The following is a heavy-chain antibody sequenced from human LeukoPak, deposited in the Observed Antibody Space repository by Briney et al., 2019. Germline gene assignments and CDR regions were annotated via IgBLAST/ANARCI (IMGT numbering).Heavy chain of an antibody. CDR2: FYYTGTI. CDR1: GGSMSSTDHF. V-gene: IGHV4-39*01. J-gene: IGHJ2*01. D-gene: IGHD3-10*01. Sequence: SETLSLPCIVSGGSMSSTDHFWGWIRQPPGKGLEWIGSFYYTGTIFYSPSLESRGTISIDTSKNQFSLKIRSVTAADTAVYYCARQGVVPNKAGWFCDLSGRGALVTVSS. CDR3: ARQGVVPNKAGWFCDL.